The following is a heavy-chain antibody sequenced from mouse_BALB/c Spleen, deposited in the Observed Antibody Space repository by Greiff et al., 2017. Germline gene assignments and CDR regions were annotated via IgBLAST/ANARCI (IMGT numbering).Heavy chain of an antibody. CDR3: ASGSRGFDY. CDR2: ISDGGSYT. CDR1: GFTFSDYY. V-gene: IGHV5-4*02. J-gene: IGHJ2*01. D-gene: IGHD1-1*01. Sequence: EVQLVESGGGLVKPGGSLKLSCAASGFTFSDYYMYWVRQTPEKRLEWVATISDGGSYTYYPDSVKGRFTISRDNAKNNLYLQMSSLKSEDTAMYYCASGSRGFDYWGQGTTLTVSS.